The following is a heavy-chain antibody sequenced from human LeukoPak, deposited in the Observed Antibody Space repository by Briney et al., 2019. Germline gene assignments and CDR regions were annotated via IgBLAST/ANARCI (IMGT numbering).Heavy chain of an antibody. Sequence: SETLSLTCTVSGGSISSSSYYWGWIRQPPGKGLEWIGSIYHSGSTYYKPSLQSRVTISVDTSKNQFSLKLSSVTAADTAVYYCARAFYSSSWYHKEDFFDYWGQGTPVTVSS. J-gene: IGHJ4*02. CDR3: ARAFYSSSWYHKEDFFDY. CDR1: GGSISSSSYY. V-gene: IGHV4-39*07. D-gene: IGHD6-13*01. CDR2: IYHSGST.